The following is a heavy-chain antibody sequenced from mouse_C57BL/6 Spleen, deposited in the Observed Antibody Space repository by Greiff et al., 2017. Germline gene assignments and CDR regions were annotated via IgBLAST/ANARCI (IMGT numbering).Heavy chain of an antibody. CDR3: ARSATVVADYFDY. V-gene: IGHV1-69*01. Sequence: QVQLQQPGAELVMPGASVKLSCKASGYTFTSYWMHWVKQRPGQGLEWIGEIDPSDSYTNSNQKFKGKSTLTVDKSSSTAYMQLSSLTSVDSAVYYCARSATVVADYFDYWGQGTTLTVSS. J-gene: IGHJ2*01. CDR1: GYTFTSYW. D-gene: IGHD1-1*01. CDR2: IDPSDSYT.